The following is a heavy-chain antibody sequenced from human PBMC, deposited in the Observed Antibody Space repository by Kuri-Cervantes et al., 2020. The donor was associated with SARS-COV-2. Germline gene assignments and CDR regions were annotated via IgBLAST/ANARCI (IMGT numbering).Heavy chain of an antibody. CDR1: GYTSTGYY. D-gene: IGHD6-13*01. V-gene: IGHV1-2*02. CDR3: ARDSGLAAAGLFDY. J-gene: IGHJ4*02. Sequence: ASVKVSCKASGYTSTGYYMHWVRQAPGQGLEWMGWINPNSGGTNYAQKFQGRVTITRNTSISTAYMELSSLRSEDTAVYYCARDSGLAAAGLFDYWGQGTLVTVSS. CDR2: INPNSGGT.